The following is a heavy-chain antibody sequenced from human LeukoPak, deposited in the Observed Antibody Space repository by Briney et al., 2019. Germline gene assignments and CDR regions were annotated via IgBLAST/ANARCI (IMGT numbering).Heavy chain of an antibody. D-gene: IGHD6-13*01. V-gene: IGHV4-39*01. CDR2: ISYSGST. Sequence: PSETLSLTCTVSGGSLSSSSYYWGWIRQPPGKGLEWIGSISYSGSTYYNPSLRSRLTISADTSKNQFSLRLSSVTAADTAVYYCARAMGGAGTVTDYWGQGTLVTVSS. J-gene: IGHJ4*02. CDR3: ARAMGGAGTVTDY. CDR1: GGSLSSSSYY.